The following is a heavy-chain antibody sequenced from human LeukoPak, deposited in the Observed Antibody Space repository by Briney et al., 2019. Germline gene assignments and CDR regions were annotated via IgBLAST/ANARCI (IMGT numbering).Heavy chain of an antibody. CDR2: IFYDGSNK. D-gene: IGHD6-19*01. CDR1: GFTFSSYA. V-gene: IGHV3-30*18. J-gene: IGHJ4*02. Sequence: GRSLRLSCAALGFTFSSYAMHWVRQAPGKGLEWVAVIFYDGSNKYYLESVKGRFTISRDNSKNTVYLQMNSLGAEDTAVYYCAKPAGGYSSGWYSSHFDYWGQGVLVTVSS. CDR3: AKPAGGYSSGWYSSHFDY.